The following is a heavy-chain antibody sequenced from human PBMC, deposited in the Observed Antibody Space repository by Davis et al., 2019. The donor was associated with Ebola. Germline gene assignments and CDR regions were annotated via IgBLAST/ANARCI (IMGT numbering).Heavy chain of an antibody. CDR1: GGSISSYY. CDR2: IYYSGST. J-gene: IGHJ5*02. V-gene: IGHV4-59*01. CDR3: ARDGGSYFPWFDP. Sequence: SETLSLTCTVSGGSISSYYWSWIRQPPGKGLEWIGYIYYSGSTNYNPSLKSRVTISVDTSKNHFSLKLRSVTAADTAVYYCARDGGSYFPWFDPWGQGTLVTVSS. D-gene: IGHD1-26*01.